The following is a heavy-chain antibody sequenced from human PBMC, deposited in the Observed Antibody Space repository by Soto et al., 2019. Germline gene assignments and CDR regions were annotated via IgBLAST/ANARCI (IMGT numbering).Heavy chain of an antibody. Sequence: GASVKVSCKDSGYTLTSYAMRWVRQAPGQRLEWMGWINAGNGNTKYSQKFQGRVTITRDTSASTAYMELSSLRSEDTAVYYCARDEGELTNYYYYMGVWGKGPTVTVSS. J-gene: IGHJ6*03. CDR2: INAGNGNT. CDR3: ARDEGELTNYYYYMGV. V-gene: IGHV1-3*01. D-gene: IGHD1-26*01. CDR1: GYTLTSYA.